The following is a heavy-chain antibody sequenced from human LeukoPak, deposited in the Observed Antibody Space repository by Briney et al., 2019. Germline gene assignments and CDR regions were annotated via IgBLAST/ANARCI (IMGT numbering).Heavy chain of an antibody. J-gene: IGHJ4*02. CDR2: LNPRGGSQ. CDR1: GYTLTYYY. Sequence: GASVQVSCKASGYTLTYYYLHWVGEAPGQGLEWVGILNPRGGSQTFAQKFQGRVTVTTDTSTSTVYLELSSLRSDDTAVYYCARAGYYDVSGDRLYYLENWGQGTPVTVSS. D-gene: IGHD3-16*01. CDR3: ARAGYYDVSGDRLYYLEN. V-gene: IGHV1-46*01.